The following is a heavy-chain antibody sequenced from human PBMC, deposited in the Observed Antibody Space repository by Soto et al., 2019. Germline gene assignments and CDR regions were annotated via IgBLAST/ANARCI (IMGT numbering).Heavy chain of an antibody. V-gene: IGHV4-59*01. CDR2: IYYSGST. CDR1: GGSISSYY. D-gene: IGHD3-3*01. J-gene: IGHJ6*03. CDR3: ARDRPGAATYYDFWSGYSRTTYYYYMDV. Sequence: SETLSLTCTVSGGSISSYYWSWIRQPPGKGLEWIGYIYYSGSTNYIPSLKSRVTISVDTSKNQFSLKLSSVTAADTAVYYCARDRPGAATYYDFWSGYSRTTYYYYMDVWGKGTTVTVSS.